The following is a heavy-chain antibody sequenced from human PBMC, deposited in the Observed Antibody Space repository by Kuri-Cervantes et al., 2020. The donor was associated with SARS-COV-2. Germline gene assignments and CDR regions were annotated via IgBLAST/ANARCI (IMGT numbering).Heavy chain of an antibody. CDR3: ARARVDYYDSSGLDY. Sequence: SETLSLTCAVYGGSFSGYYWSWIRQPPGKGLEWIGEINHSGSTNYNPSLKSRVTISVDTSKNQFSLKLSSVTAADTAVYYCARARVDYYDSSGLDYWGQGTLVTVSS. J-gene: IGHJ4*02. CDR1: GGSFSGYY. V-gene: IGHV4-34*01. D-gene: IGHD3-22*01. CDR2: INHSGST.